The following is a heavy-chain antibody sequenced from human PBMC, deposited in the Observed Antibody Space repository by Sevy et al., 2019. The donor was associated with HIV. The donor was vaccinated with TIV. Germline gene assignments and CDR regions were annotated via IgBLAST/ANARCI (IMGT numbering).Heavy chain of an antibody. D-gene: IGHD6-19*01. J-gene: IGHJ6*02. Sequence: ASVKVSCKASGYTFTGYYMHWVRQAPGQGLEWMGWMNPHTGGTNYAQKFQGWVTMTRDTSITTAYMELSRLRSDDTAVYYWARDRTYSSGWFGNYYYDIDVWGQGTTVTVSS. CDR2: MNPHTGGT. CDR3: ARDRTYSSGWFGNYYYDIDV. V-gene: IGHV1-2*04. CDR1: GYTFTGYY.